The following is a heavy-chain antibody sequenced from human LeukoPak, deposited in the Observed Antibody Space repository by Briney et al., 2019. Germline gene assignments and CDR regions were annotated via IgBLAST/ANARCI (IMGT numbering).Heavy chain of an antibody. CDR1: GFTFNSYD. V-gene: IGHV3-30-3*01. CDR2: ISYDGSNK. J-gene: IGHJ4*02. Sequence: GGSLRLSCAASGFTFNSYDMNWVRQAPGKGLEWVAVISYDGSNKYYADSVKGRFTISRDNSKNTLYLQMNSLRAEDTAVYYCAREVAVAGTRTFDYWGRGTLVTVSS. D-gene: IGHD6-19*01. CDR3: AREVAVAGTRTFDY.